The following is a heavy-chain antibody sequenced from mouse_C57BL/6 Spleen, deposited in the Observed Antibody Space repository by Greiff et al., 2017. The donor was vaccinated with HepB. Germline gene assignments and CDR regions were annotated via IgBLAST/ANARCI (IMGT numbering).Heavy chain of an antibody. D-gene: IGHD2-1*01. J-gene: IGHJ3*01. CDR3: ARGGGGNSWFAY. CDR1: GFTFSDYY. Sequence: EVKLQESEGGLVQPGSSMKLSCTASGFTFSDYYMAWVRQVPEKGLEWVANINYDGSSTYYLDSLKSRFIISRDNAKNILYLQMSSLKSEDTATYYCARGGGGNSWFAYWGQGTLVTVSA. V-gene: IGHV5-16*01. CDR2: INYDGSST.